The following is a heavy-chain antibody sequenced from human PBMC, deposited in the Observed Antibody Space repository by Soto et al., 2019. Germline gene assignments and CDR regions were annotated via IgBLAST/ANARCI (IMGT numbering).Heavy chain of an antibody. CDR1: GGTLSRYA. D-gene: IGHD4-17*01. CDR2: IIPIFGTA. Sequence: GAPVKVTCKGSGGTLSRYAFRWVRQAPGQGLEWMGGIIPIFGTANYAQKFQGRVTITADESTSTAYMELSSLRSEDTAVYYCARGLNYGIDYWGQGTLVTVSS. V-gene: IGHV1-69*13. CDR3: ARGLNYGIDY. J-gene: IGHJ4*02.